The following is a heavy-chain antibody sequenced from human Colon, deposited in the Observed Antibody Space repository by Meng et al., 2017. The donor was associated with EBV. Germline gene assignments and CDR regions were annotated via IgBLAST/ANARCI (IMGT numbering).Heavy chain of an antibody. CDR1: GGSVSSGGYY. D-gene: IGHD3-9*01. Sequence: QVQLQESGPGLVKPSQXLSLTCTVXGGSVSSGGYYWTWIRQHPGKGREWFGHIYYSGSTFYNPSLKRRVIISIDTSKNQFSLNLRSVTAADTAVYYCAREDNNYGNIPLLTNWGQGTLVTVSS. CDR2: IYYSGST. J-gene: IGHJ1*01. CDR3: AREDNNYGNIPLLTN. V-gene: IGHV4-31*03.